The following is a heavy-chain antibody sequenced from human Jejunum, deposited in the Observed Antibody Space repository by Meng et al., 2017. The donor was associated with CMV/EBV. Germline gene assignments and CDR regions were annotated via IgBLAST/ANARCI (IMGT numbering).Heavy chain of an antibody. V-gene: IGHV4-59*01. D-gene: IGHD3-3*01. Sequence: TVSDGSISSYYWSWVRQSPGKGLEWLGYIHYSESTKYNPSLESRVTMSLDRSRNQFSLRLSSVTAADTAVYFCVRGVSPTEWPLEKWGQGTLVTVSS. CDR2: IHYSEST. CDR1: DGSISSYY. CDR3: VRGVSPTEWPLEK. J-gene: IGHJ4*02.